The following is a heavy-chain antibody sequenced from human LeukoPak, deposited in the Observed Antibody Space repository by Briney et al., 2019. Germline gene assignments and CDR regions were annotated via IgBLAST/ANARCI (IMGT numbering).Heavy chain of an antibody. CDR3: ARDRRDGDKWP. D-gene: IGHD5-24*01. J-gene: IGHJ5*02. CDR2: INSDGSST. CDR1: AFIFSGHW. Sequence: GGSLRLSCEGSAFIFSGHWMNWVRQTPGKGLVWVSRINSDGSSTTYADSVKGRFTISRDNARNTLYLQMNNLRAEDTAVYYCARDRRDGDKWPWGQGTLVTVSS. V-gene: IGHV3-74*01.